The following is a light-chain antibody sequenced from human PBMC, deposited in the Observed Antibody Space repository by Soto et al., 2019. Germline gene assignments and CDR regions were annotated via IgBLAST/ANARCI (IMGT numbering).Light chain of an antibody. CDR2: DVS. J-gene: IGLJ2*01. CDR3: SSYTSNNTLV. V-gene: IGLV2-14*01. Sequence: QSALTQPASVSGSPGQSITISCTGTSSDIGAYKYVSWYQQHPGKAPKLMIFDVSNRPSGVSNRFSGSKSGNTASLTFSGLQAEDEADYYCSSYTSNNTLVFGGGTKVTVL. CDR1: SSDIGAYKY.